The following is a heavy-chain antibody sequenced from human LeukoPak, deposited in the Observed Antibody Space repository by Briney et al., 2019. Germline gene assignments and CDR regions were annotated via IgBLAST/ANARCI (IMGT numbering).Heavy chain of an antibody. CDR2: TSWNSGTR. Sequence: SLRLSCAASGFTFADYAMHWVRQAPGKGLEWVSGTSWNSGTRDYADSVKGRFTSSRDNDKKSLYLQMNSLRVEDTAFYCAKASSHWYFDLWGRGTLVIVSS. J-gene: IGHJ2*01. CDR1: GFTFADYA. CDR3: AKASSHWYFDL. V-gene: IGHV3-9*01.